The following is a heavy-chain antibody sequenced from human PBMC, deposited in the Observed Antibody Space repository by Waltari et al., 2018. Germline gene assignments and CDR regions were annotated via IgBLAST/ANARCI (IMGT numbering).Heavy chain of an antibody. J-gene: IGHJ5*02. D-gene: IGHD3-10*01. CDR2: INHSGST. V-gene: IGHV4-34*01. Sequence: QVQLQQWGAGLLKPSATLSLTCAVYGGSFSGYYWSWIRQPPGKGLEWIGEINHSGSTNYNPSLKSRVTISVDTSKNQFSLKLSSVTAADTAVYYCARGYYGSGSFMNWFDPWGQGTLVTVSS. CDR1: GGSFSGYY. CDR3: ARGYYGSGSFMNWFDP.